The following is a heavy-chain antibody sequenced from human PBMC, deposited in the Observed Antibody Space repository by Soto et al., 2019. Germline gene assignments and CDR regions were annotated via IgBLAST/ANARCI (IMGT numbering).Heavy chain of an antibody. V-gene: IGHV1-2*02. CDR1: GYTFTGYY. Sequence: ASVKVSCKASGYTFTGYYMHWVRQAPGQGLEWMGWINPNSGGTNYAQKFQGRVTMTRDTSISTAYMELSRLRSDDTAVYYCARDFWSIVVVVAATYDAFDIWGQGTMVTVSS. J-gene: IGHJ3*02. CDR2: INPNSGGT. CDR3: ARDFWSIVVVVAATYDAFDI. D-gene: IGHD2-15*01.